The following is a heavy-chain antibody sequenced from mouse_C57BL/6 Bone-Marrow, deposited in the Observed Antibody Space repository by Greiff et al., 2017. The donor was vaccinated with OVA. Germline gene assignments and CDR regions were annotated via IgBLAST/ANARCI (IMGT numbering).Heavy chain of an antibody. CDR2: ISDGGSYT. CDR3: AREGLPLRDFDY. D-gene: IGHD2-10*01. V-gene: IGHV5-4*01. J-gene: IGHJ2*01. CDR1: GFTFSSYA. Sequence: EVKLMESGGGLVKPGGSLKLSCAASGFTFSSYAMSWVRQTPEKRLEWVATISDGGSYTYYPDNVKGRFTISRDNAKNNLYLQMSHLKSEDTAMYYCAREGLPLRDFDYWGQGTTLTVSS.